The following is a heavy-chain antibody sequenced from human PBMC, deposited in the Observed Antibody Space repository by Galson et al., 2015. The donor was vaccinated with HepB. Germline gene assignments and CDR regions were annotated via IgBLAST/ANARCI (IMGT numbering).Heavy chain of an antibody. Sequence: SLRLSCAASGFTFSNAWMSWVRQAPGKGLEWVGRIKSKPDGGTRDYAAPVKGRFTISRDDSKHILYLQMNSLKTEDTAVYYCTTVGGITHHYYYAMDVWGQGTTVTVSS. J-gene: IGHJ6*02. CDR1: GFTFSNAW. CDR2: IKSKPDGGTR. D-gene: IGHD3-16*01. CDR3: TTVGGITHHYYYAMDV. V-gene: IGHV3-15*01.